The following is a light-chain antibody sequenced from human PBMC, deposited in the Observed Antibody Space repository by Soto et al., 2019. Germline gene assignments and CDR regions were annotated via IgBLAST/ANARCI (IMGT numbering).Light chain of an antibody. CDR2: GAS. Sequence: EIMMTQSPATLSVSPGERATLSCRASQSVSSKLAWYQQKPGQAPRLLIYGASTRATGIPARFSGSGSGTEFPLTISSLQSEVFAVYYCQQYNNWPLTFGQGTKVEIK. CDR1: QSVSSK. CDR3: QQYNNWPLT. V-gene: IGKV3-15*01. J-gene: IGKJ1*01.